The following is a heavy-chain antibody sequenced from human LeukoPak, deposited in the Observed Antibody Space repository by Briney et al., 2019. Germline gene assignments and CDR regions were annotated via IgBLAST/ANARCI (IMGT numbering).Heavy chain of an antibody. J-gene: IGHJ4*02. CDR1: GFTFSSYS. CDR2: ISSSSSYI. V-gene: IGHV3-21*01. D-gene: IGHD1-1*01. CDR3: ARDRSLDIDY. Sequence: PGGSLRLSCAASGFTFSSYSMNWVRQTPGKGLEWVSSISSSSSYIYYADSVKGRFTISRDNAKNSLYLQMNSLRAEDTAVYYCARDRSLDIDYWGQGTLVTVSS.